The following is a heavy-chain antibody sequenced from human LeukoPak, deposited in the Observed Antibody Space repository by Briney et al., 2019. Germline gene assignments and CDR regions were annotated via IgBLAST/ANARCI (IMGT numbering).Heavy chain of an antibody. V-gene: IGHV1-18*01. D-gene: IGHD1-26*01. CDR2: ISVYNGNT. Sequence: ASVKVSCKASGYIFTNYGLSWVRQAPGQGLEWMGWISVYNGNTNYAQNLQGRVTMTTDTSSSTAYMELRSLRSDDTAVYYRARVHVGYYFDYWGQGTLVTVSS. CDR1: GYIFTNYG. CDR3: ARVHVGYYFDY. J-gene: IGHJ4*02.